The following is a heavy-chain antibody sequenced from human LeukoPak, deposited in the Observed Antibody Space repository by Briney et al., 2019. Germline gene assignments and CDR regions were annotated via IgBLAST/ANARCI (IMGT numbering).Heavy chain of an antibody. CDR1: GFTFDDYA. CDR3: AKDISSIVVVPDY. Sequence: PGRSLRLSCAASGFTFDDYAMHWVRQAPGKGLEWVSGISWNSGSIGYADSVKGRFTISRDNAKNSLYLQMNSLRAEDTALYYCAKDISSIVVVPDYWGQGTLVTVSS. CDR2: ISWNSGSI. J-gene: IGHJ4*02. V-gene: IGHV3-9*01. D-gene: IGHD2-2*01.